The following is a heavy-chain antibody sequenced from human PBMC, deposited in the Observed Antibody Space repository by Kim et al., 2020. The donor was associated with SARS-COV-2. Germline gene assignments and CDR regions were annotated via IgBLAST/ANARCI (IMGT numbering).Heavy chain of an antibody. V-gene: IGHV3-23*01. D-gene: IGHD2-2*01. J-gene: IGHJ6*02. Sequence: ADSGKGRFTISRDKSKNTLYLQMNSLRAEDTAVYYCAKDKYQLLSYGMDVWGQGTTVTVSS. CDR3: AKDKYQLLSYGMDV.